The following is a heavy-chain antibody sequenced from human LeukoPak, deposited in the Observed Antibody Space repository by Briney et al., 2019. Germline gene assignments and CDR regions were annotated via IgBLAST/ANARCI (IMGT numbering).Heavy chain of an antibody. CDR2: ISYDGSNK. CDR3: ARDSVNSGSYYFDY. J-gene: IGHJ4*02. D-gene: IGHD1-26*01. CDR1: AFTFSSYA. V-gene: IGHV3-30-3*01. Sequence: AGSLRLSCAASAFTFSSYAMHWVRQAPGKWLEWVAVISYDGSNKYYADSVKGRFTNSRDNSKNTLYLQMNSLRAEDTAVYYCARDSVNSGSYYFDYWGKGTLVTVSS.